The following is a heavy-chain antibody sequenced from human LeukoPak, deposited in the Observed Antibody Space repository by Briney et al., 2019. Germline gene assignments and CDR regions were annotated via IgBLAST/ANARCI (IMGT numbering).Heavy chain of an antibody. CDR3: ARDSNDYGDVDY. CDR1: GFSFSSHG. V-gene: IGHV3-21*01. Sequence: GGSLRLSCAASGFSFSSHGTSWVRQAPGKGLEWVSSISSSSSYIYYADSVKGRFTISRDNAKNSLYLQMNSLRAEDTAVYYCARDSNDYGDVDYWGQGTLVTVSS. D-gene: IGHD4-17*01. CDR2: ISSSSSYI. J-gene: IGHJ4*02.